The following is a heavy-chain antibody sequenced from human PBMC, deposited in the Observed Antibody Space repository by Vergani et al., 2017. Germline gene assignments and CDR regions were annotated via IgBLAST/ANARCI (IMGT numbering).Heavy chain of an antibody. V-gene: IGHV3-15*01. CDR3: TTLAGEAYNWFDP. Sequence: EVQLVESGGGLVKPGGSLSLSCAASGFTFSNAWMSWVRQAPGKGLEWVGRIKSKTDGVTTDYAAPVKGRFTISRDDSKDTLYLQMNSLKNEDTAVYYCTTLAGEAYNWFDPWGQGTLVTVSS. D-gene: IGHD6-19*01. CDR2: IKSKTDGVTT. CDR1: GFTFSNAW. J-gene: IGHJ5*02.